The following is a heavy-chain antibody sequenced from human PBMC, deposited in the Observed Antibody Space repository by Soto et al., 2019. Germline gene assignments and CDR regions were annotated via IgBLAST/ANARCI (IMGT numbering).Heavy chain of an antibody. CDR3: SRQLYCSSTSCYASWFDP. Sequence: SETQSLTCTVSGGSISSSSYYWGWIRQPPGKGLERIGYIYHSGSTYYNPSLKSRVTISVDRSKNQFSLKLSSVTAADTAVYYCSRQLYCSSTSCYASWFDPWGQGTLVTVSS. J-gene: IGHJ5*02. V-gene: IGHV4-39*07. CDR2: IYHSGST. CDR1: GGSISSSSYY. D-gene: IGHD2-2*01.